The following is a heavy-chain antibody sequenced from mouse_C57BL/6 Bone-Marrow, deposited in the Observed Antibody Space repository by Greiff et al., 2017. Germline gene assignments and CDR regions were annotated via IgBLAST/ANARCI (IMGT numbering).Heavy chain of an antibody. CDR2: IYPRSGNT. V-gene: IGHV1-81*01. CDR3: ERSYSNYDYWAMDD. CDR1: GYTFTSYG. D-gene: IGHD2-5*01. Sequence: QVQLQQSGAELARPGASVKLSCKASGYTFTSYGISWVKQRPGQGLEWIGEIYPRSGNTYYNEKFKGKATLTADKSSSTAYMELRRLTSEDSAVYVCERSYSNYDYWAMDDWGQGTSVTVSS. J-gene: IGHJ4*01.